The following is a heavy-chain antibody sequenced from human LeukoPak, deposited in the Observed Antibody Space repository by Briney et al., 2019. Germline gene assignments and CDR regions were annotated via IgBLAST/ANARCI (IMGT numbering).Heavy chain of an antibody. CDR1: GFTFSSYW. CDR3: ARCHSSSSGDY. CDR2: IQQGGSEK. J-gene: IGHJ4*02. V-gene: IGHV3-7*05. D-gene: IGHD6-6*01. Sequence: GGSLRLSCAASGFTFSSYWMSWVRQAREKGLEWVANIQQGGSEKYYVDSVKGRFTISRDNAKNSLFLQMNSLRAEDTAVYYCARCHSSSSGDYWGQGTLVTVSS.